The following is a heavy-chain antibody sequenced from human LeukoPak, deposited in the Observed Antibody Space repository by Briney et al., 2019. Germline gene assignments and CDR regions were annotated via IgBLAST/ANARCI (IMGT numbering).Heavy chain of an antibody. D-gene: IGHD3-10*01. V-gene: IGHV4-31*03. CDR3: ARGPKVRGVIISGKFDY. Sequence: SQTLSLTCTVSGGSISSGGYYWSWIRQHPGKGLEWIGYIYYSGSTYYNPSLKSRVTISVDTSKNQFSLKLSSVTAADTAVYYCARGPKVRGVIISGKFDYWGQGTLVTVSS. CDR1: GGSISSGGYY. CDR2: IYYSGST. J-gene: IGHJ4*02.